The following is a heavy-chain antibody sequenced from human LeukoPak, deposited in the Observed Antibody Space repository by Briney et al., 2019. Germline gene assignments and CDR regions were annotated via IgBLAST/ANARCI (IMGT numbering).Heavy chain of an antibody. D-gene: IGHD3-9*01. Sequence: GSVKVSCKASGYTFTSYGISWVRQAPGQGLEWMGWISAYNGNTNYAQKLQGRVTMTTDTSTSTAYMELRSLRSDDTAVYYCARDIRYFDWLLIPKPKIDYWGQGTLVTVSS. CDR2: ISAYNGNT. CDR3: ARDIRYFDWLLIPKPKIDY. V-gene: IGHV1-18*01. J-gene: IGHJ4*02. CDR1: GYTFTSYG.